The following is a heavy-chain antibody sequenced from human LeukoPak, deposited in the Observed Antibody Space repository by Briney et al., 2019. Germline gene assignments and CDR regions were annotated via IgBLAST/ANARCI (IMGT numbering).Heavy chain of an antibody. CDR2: INCTSAYR. D-gene: IGHD1-26*01. V-gene: IGHV3-21*01. CDR1: GFAFNTCT. J-gene: IGHJ6*03. CDR3: ARVTAGATTMSYYYYSMDV. Sequence: GGSLRLSCVGSGFAFNTCTITWVRQAPGKGLEWVSSINCTSAYRQYADSVRGRFTISRDNTKNSLYLQMNSLGAEDTAVYHCARVTAGATTMSYYYYSMDVWGKGTMVTVSS.